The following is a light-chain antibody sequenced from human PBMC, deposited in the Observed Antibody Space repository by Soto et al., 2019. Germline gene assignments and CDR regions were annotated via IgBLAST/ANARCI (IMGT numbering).Light chain of an antibody. V-gene: IGLV1-47*02. Sequence: QSVLTQPPSVSGTPGQRVTISCSGSSSNIGSNSVYWYQQLPGTAPKLLIYSNNQRPSGVPDRFSGSKSGTSASLAISGLRSEDEADYYCATWDDSLRGVFGGGTKLTVL. CDR2: SNN. CDR1: SSNIGSNS. CDR3: ATWDDSLRGV. J-gene: IGLJ3*02.